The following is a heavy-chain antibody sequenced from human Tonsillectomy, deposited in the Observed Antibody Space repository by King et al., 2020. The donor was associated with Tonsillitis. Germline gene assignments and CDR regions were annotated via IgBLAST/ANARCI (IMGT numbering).Heavy chain of an antibody. CDR3: AKGYGSASYRRSSYYYYGMDV. Sequence: VQLVESGGGLVQPGRSLRLSCAASGFTFDDYAMHWVRQVPGKGLEWVSGISWNSGTIGYADSVKGRFTISRDNAKNSLYLQMNSLRAEDTALYYCAKGYGSASYRRSSYYYYGMDVWRQGTTVTVSS. D-gene: IGHD3-10*01. J-gene: IGHJ6*02. CDR1: GFTFDDYA. V-gene: IGHV3-9*01. CDR2: ISWNSGTI.